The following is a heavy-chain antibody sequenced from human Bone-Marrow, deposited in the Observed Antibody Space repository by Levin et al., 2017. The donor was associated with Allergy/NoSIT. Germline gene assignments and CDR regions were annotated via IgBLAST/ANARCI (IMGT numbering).Heavy chain of an antibody. Sequence: SQTLSLTCTVSGGSISSSSYYWGWIRQPPGKGLEWIGSIYYSGSTYYNPSLKSRVTISVDTSKNQFSLKLSSVTAADTAVYYCARVVVTMIVVVINDAFDIWGQGTMVTVSS. D-gene: IGHD3-22*01. CDR1: GGSISSSSYY. V-gene: IGHV4-39*07. CDR3: ARVVVTMIVVVINDAFDI. CDR2: IYYSGST. J-gene: IGHJ3*02.